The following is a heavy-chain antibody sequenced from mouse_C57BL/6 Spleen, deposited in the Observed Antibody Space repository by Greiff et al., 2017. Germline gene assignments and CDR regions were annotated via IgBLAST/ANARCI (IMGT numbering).Heavy chain of an antibody. J-gene: IGHJ1*03. CDR1: GFTFSDYG. CDR3: AREACLNWYFDV. V-gene: IGHV5-17*01. Sequence: EVNLVESGGGLVKPGGSLKLSCAASGFTFSDYGMHWVRQAPEKGLEWVAYISSGSSTIYYADTVKGRFTISRDNAKNTLFLQMTSLRSEDTVMYDGAREACLNWYFDVWGTGTTVTVSS. D-gene: IGHD6-1*01. CDR2: ISSGSSTI.